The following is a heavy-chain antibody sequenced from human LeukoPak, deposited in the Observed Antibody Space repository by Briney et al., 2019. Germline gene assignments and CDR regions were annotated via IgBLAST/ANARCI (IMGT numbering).Heavy chain of an antibody. D-gene: IGHD3-10*01. J-gene: IGHJ4*02. CDR3: ARKPYYYGSRSYYFAY. Sequence: PSETLSLTCAVYGGSFSGYYWSWIRQPPGKGLEWIGEINHSGSTNYNPSLKSRVTISVDTSKTQFSLKLSSVTAADTAVYYCARKPYYYGSRSYYFAYWGQGTLVPVSS. CDR2: INHSGST. CDR1: GGSFSGYY. V-gene: IGHV4-34*01.